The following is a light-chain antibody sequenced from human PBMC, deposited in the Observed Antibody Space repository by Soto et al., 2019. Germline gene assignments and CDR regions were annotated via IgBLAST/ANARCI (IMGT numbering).Light chain of an antibody. Sequence: EIVLTQSPATLSLSPGERATLSCRASQSVSSFLVWYQHKPGQAPRFLIYDASTRATGTPARFSGSGSGTDFTLIISSLEPEDFAVYYCQQRSNWPWTFGQGTKVDIK. V-gene: IGKV3-11*01. CDR3: QQRSNWPWT. CDR1: QSVSSF. CDR2: DAS. J-gene: IGKJ1*01.